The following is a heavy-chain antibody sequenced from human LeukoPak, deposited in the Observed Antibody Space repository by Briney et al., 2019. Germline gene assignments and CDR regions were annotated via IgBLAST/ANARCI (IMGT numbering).Heavy chain of an antibody. Sequence: SETLSLTCTVSGGSISSSSYYWGWIRQPPGKGLEWIGSIYYSGSTYYNPSLKSRVTISVDTSKNQFSLKLSSVTAADTAVYYCARVIGGSWGYAFDIWGQGTAVTVSS. CDR1: GGSISSSSYY. CDR2: IYYSGST. CDR3: ARVIGGSWGYAFDI. D-gene: IGHD6-13*01. J-gene: IGHJ3*02. V-gene: IGHV4-39*07.